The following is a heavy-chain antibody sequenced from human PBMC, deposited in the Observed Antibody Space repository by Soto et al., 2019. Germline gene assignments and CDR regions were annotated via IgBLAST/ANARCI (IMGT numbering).Heavy chain of an antibody. CDR2: IGGRGKSA. CDR1: GFFFTNYA. D-gene: IGHD5-12*01. J-gene: IGHJ3*01. CDR3: VREGRGSFDF. Sequence: GGSLRLSCTASGFFFTNYAMNWVRQAPGKGLEWVSVIGGRGKSAYYADSVQGRFTISRNNSKNTLSLQMSSLTADDTAIYYGVREGRGSFDFWGRGTMVTVSS. V-gene: IGHV3-23*01.